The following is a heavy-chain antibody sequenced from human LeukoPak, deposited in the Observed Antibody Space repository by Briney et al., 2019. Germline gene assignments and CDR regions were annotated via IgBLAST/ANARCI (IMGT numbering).Heavy chain of an antibody. CDR3: AKGDDSSGYYYSDY. V-gene: IGHV3-9*01. J-gene: IGHJ4*02. Sequence: GGSLRLSCAASGFTFDDYAMHWVRQAPGKGLKWVSGISWNSGSIGYADSVKGRFTISRDNANNSLYLQMNSLRAEDTAFYYCAKGDDSSGYYYSDYWGQGTLVTVSS. CDR2: ISWNSGSI. CDR1: GFTFDDYA. D-gene: IGHD3-22*01.